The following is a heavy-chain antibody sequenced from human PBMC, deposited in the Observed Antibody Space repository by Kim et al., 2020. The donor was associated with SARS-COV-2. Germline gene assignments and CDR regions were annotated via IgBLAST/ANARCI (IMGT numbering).Heavy chain of an antibody. CDR3: ARSVRAIYLDY. D-gene: IGHD2-2*01. CDR2: T. Sequence: TKYAKKLQGRVTMTTDTSTSTAYMELRRLRSDDTAVYYCARSVRAIYLDYWGQGTLVTVSA. J-gene: IGHJ4*02. V-gene: IGHV1-18*01.